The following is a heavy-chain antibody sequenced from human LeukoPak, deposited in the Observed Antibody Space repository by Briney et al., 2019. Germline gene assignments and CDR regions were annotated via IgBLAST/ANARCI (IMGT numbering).Heavy chain of an antibody. CDR3: ARAPFRFGELYYFDY. Sequence: ASVKVSCKASGYTFTSYGISWVRQAPGRGLEWMGWISAYNGNTNYAQKLQGRVTMTTDTSTSTAYMEQRSLRSDDTAVYYCARAPFRFGELYYFDYWGQGTLVTVSS. V-gene: IGHV1-18*01. CDR2: ISAYNGNT. CDR1: GYTFTSYG. J-gene: IGHJ4*02. D-gene: IGHD3-10*01.